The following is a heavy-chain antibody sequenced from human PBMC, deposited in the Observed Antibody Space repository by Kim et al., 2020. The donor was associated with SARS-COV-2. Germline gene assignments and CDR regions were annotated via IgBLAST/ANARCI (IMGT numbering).Heavy chain of an antibody. CDR2: IWYDGSNK. J-gene: IGHJ3*02. CDR1: GFTFSSYA. Sequence: GGSLRLSCAASGFTFSSYAMHWVRQAPGKGLEWVAVIWYDGSNKYYADSVKGRFTISRDNSKNTLYLQMNSLRAEDTAVYYCAKAFQWLGHDAFDIWGQGTMVTVSS. D-gene: IGHD6-19*01. CDR3: AKAFQWLGHDAFDI. V-gene: IGHV3-33*06.